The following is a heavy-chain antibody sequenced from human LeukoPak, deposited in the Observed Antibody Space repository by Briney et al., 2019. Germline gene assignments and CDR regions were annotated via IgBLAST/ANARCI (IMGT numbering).Heavy chain of an antibody. Sequence: SETLSLTCAVYGGSFSGYYWSWIRQPPGKGLEWIGEINHSGSTNYNPSLKSRVTISVDKSKNQFSLKLSSVTAADTAVYYCASDSDYDFWSGYSAHYGMDVWGQGTTVTVSS. CDR3: ASDSDYDFWSGYSAHYGMDV. CDR2: INHSGST. CDR1: GGSFSGYY. D-gene: IGHD3-3*01. V-gene: IGHV4-34*01. J-gene: IGHJ6*02.